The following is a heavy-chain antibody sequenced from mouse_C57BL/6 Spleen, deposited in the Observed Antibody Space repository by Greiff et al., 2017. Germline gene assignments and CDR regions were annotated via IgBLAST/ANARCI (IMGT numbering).Heavy chain of an antibody. Sequence: EVKLMESGGGLVKPGGSLKLSCAASGFTFSDYGMHWVRQAPEKGLEWVAYISSGSSTIYYADTVKGRFTISRDNAKNTLFLQMTSLRSEDTAMYYCARKTAQARAMDYWGQGTSVTVSS. V-gene: IGHV5-17*01. J-gene: IGHJ4*01. CDR2: ISSGSSTI. D-gene: IGHD3-2*02. CDR3: ARKTAQARAMDY. CDR1: GFTFSDYG.